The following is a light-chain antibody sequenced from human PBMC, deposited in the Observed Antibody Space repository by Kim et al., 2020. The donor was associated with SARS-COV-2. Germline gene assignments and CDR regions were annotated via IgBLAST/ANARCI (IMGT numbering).Light chain of an antibody. CDR1: SSNVGLHF. V-gene: IGLV1-44*01. CDR2: NDN. Sequence: QSVLTQPPSTSGTPGQRVTISCSGSSSNVGLHFVNWYQQLPGTAPKVFIYNDNQRPSGVPDRFSGSRSGTSASLAISGLQSEDEDDYYCATWGISLNSWVFGGGTQLTVL. CDR3: ATWGISLNSWV. J-gene: IGLJ3*02.